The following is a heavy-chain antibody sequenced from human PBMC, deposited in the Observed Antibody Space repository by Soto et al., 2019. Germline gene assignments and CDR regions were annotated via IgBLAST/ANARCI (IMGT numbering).Heavy chain of an antibody. CDR2: ISGSMEWDSYMSGSSSTI. CDR1: GFTFSDHY. Sequence: GGSLRLSCAAPGFTFSDHYMDWVRQAPGKGLEWVAYISGSMEWDSYMSGSSSTIYYTDSVKGRLTISRDNAKNSLYLQMNSLRAEDTAVYYCARGVRNNYGYLPDHWGQGT. J-gene: IGHJ4*02. CDR3: ARGVRNNYGYLPDH. V-gene: IGHV3-48*01. D-gene: IGHD5-18*01.